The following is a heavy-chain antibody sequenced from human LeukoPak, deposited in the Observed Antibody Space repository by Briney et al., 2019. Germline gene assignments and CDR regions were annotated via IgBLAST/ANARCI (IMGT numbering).Heavy chain of an antibody. CDR1: GGTFSSYA. J-gene: IGHJ3*02. CDR3: AREGDYYDSSGTEDGAFDI. CDR2: IIPIFGTA. Sequence: ASVKVSCKASGGTFSSYAISWVRQAPGQGLEWMGGIIPIFGTANYAQKFQGRVTITTDESTSTAYMELSSLRSEDTAVYYCAREGDYYDSSGTEDGAFDIWGQGTMVTVSS. V-gene: IGHV1-69*05. D-gene: IGHD3-22*01.